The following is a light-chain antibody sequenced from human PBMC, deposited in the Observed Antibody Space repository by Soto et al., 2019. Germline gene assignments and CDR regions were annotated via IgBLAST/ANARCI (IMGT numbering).Light chain of an antibody. J-gene: IGKJ1*01. Sequence: EIVLTQSPATVSSFPGDRVSLSCRASQYINTRLAWYQHRPGQAPRLLIYQTSIRAAGIPARFSASGSGTDFTLTISDVQPEDFALYYCHQRQSWPRTFGQRTKVDIK. CDR2: QTS. CDR3: HQRQSWPRT. V-gene: IGKV3-11*01. CDR1: QYINTR.